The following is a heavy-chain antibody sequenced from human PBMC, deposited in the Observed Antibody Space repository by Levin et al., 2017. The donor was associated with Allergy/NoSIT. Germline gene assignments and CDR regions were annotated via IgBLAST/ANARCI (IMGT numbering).Heavy chain of an antibody. CDR3: ASTSAGSYYRHFDY. D-gene: IGHD3-10*01. Sequence: RSSETLSLTCTVSGGSISSYYWSWIRQPPGKGLEWIGYIYYSGSTNYNPSLKSRVTISVDTSKNQFSLKLSSVTAADTAVYYCASTSAGSYYRHFDYWGQGTLVTVSS. V-gene: IGHV4-59*08. J-gene: IGHJ4*02. CDR1: GGSISSYY. CDR2: IYYSGST.